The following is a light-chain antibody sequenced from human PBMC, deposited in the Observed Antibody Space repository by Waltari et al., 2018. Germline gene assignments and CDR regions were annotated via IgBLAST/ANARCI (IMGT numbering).Light chain of an antibody. V-gene: IGKV3-11*01. CDR2: DAS. J-gene: IGKJ4*01. CDR3: QQRSNWPLT. Sequence: EIVLTQSPAALSLSPGERVTLSCRASQNIRSYLAWYQQKHGQAPRLLIYDASNRATGIPARFSGRGSETDFTLTISSLEPEDFAVYYCQQRSNWPLTFGGGTKVEIK. CDR1: QNIRSY.